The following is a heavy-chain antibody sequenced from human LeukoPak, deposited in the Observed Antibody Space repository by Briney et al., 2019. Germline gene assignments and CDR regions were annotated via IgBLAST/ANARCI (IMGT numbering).Heavy chain of an antibody. J-gene: IGHJ4*02. Sequence: GGSLRLSCAAPGFTVSSTYMSWVRQAPGKGLEWVSVIYSGGSALYADSVKGRFTISRDNSKNTLYLQMSSLRAEDTAVYYCARDLGGYDYWGQGTLVTVSS. V-gene: IGHV3-53*01. CDR3: ARDLGGYDY. CDR1: GFTVSSTY. CDR2: IYSGGSA. D-gene: IGHD3-16*01.